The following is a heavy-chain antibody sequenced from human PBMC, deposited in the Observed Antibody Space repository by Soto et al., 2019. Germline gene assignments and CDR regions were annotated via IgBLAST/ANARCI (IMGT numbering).Heavy chain of an antibody. V-gene: IGHV4-31*03. J-gene: IGHJ4*02. Sequence: SETLSHPCPLSVDSITSVVYYGSWIGQRPGKGLEWIGDINYSGSTFYNPSLMSRVTISVDTSENQFSLKLSSMTAANSAVYSGARGEVLRAASLDYWGQGTLVTVSS. CDR1: VDSITSVVYY. CDR3: ARGEVLRAASLDY. D-gene: IGHD2-2*01. CDR2: INYSGST.